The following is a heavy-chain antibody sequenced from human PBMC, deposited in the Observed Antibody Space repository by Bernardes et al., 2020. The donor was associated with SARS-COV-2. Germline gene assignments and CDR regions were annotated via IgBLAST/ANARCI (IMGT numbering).Heavy chain of an antibody. V-gene: IGHV4-34*01. J-gene: IGHJ4*02. CDR2: INHSGST. Sequence: ETLSLTCAVYGGSFSGYYWSWIRQPPGKGLEWIGEINHSGSTNYNPSLKSRVTISVDTSKNQFSLKLSSVTAADTAVYYCARDATTVTTQGVDYWGQGTLVTVSS. D-gene: IGHD4-4*01. CDR1: GGSFSGYY. CDR3: ARDATTVTTQGVDY.